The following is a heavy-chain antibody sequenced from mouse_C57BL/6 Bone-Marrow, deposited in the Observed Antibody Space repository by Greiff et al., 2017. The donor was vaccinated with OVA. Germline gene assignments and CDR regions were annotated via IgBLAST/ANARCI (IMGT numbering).Heavy chain of an antibody. D-gene: IGHD1-1*01. V-gene: IGHV6-6*01. J-gene: IGHJ1*03. CDR2: IRNKANNHAT. CDR3: RYGSSPTEYFDV. CDR1: GFTFSDAW. Sequence: EVKLVESGGGLVQPGGSMKLSCAASGFTFSDAWMDWVRQSPEKGLEWVAEIRNKANNHATYYAESVKGRFTISRDDSKSSVYLQMNSLRAEDTGIYYCRYGSSPTEYFDVWGTGTTVTVSS.